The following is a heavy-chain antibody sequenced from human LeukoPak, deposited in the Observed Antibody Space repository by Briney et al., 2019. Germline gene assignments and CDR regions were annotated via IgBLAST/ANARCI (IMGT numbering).Heavy chain of an antibody. CDR1: GFTFSNYA. J-gene: IGHJ4*02. CDR3: AKSYYDSSGYRGDLEY. D-gene: IGHD3-22*01. CDR2: ISSNGIST. V-gene: IGHV3-64*01. Sequence: GGSLRLSCAASGFTFSNYAVHWVRQAPGKGLEFVSSISSNGISTYYGNSVKGRFTISRDNSKNTLYLQMNSLRAEDTAVYYCAKSYYDSSGYRGDLEYWGQGTLVTVSS.